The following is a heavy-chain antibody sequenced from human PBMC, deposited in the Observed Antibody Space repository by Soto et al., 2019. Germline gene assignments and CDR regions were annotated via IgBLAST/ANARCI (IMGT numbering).Heavy chain of an antibody. CDR3: AKGGTNDYSPLDF. Sequence: GGSLRLSCAVSGFTFSSYAMTWVRQAPGKGLEWVSVISGSGTNTYYAGSVKGRVTISRDNSNNTLWLQMDRLRAEDTAIYYCAKGGTNDYSPLDFCGQGTPVTVSS. CDR2: ISGSGTNT. V-gene: IGHV3-23*01. D-gene: IGHD2-8*01. J-gene: IGHJ4*02. CDR1: GFTFSSYA.